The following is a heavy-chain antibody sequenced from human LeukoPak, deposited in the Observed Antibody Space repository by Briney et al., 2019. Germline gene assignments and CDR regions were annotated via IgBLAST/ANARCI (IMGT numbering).Heavy chain of an antibody. D-gene: IGHD2-2*01. V-gene: IGHV1-2*02. Sequence: SVTVSCKASGYTFTGYYMHWVRQAPGQGLEWMGWINLNSGGTNYAQKFHGRVTMTRDTSISTAYMELSRLRSDDTAVYYCALIPIVVVPATFDYWGQGTLVTVSS. CDR2: INLNSGGT. J-gene: IGHJ4*02. CDR3: ALIPIVVVPATFDY. CDR1: GYTFTGYY.